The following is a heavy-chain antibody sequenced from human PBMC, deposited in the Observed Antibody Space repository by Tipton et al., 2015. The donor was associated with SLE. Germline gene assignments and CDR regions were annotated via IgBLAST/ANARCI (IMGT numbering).Heavy chain of an antibody. D-gene: IGHD2-15*01. CDR2: IYYSGST. CDR1: GGSISSSSYY. V-gene: IGHV4-39*07. Sequence: LRLSCTVSGGSISSSSYYWGWIRQPPGKGLEWIGGIYYSGSTYYNPSLKSRVTISVDTSKNQFSLKLSSVTAADTAVYYCASQNGEGYCSGGSCPGDWGQGTLVTVSS. CDR3: ASQNGEGYCSGGSCPGD. J-gene: IGHJ4*02.